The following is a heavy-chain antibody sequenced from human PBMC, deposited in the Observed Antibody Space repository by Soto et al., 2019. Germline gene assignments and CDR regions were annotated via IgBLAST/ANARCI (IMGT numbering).Heavy chain of an antibody. J-gene: IGHJ6*02. D-gene: IGHD2-15*01. CDR3: ARSPLGYCSGGSCYPEGYYYYGMDV. Sequence: SVKVSCKASGGTFSSYSISWVRQAPGQGLEWMGGIIPIFGTASYAQKFQGRVTTTADESTSTAYMELSSLRSEDTAVYYCARSPLGYCSGGSCYPEGYYYYGMDVWGQGTTVTVSS. CDR2: IIPIFGTA. V-gene: IGHV1-69*13. CDR1: GGTFSSYS.